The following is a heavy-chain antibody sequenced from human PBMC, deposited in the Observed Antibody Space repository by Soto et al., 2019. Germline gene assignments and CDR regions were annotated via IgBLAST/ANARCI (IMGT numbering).Heavy chain of an antibody. J-gene: IGHJ4*02. D-gene: IGHD3-10*01. V-gene: IGHV3-30-3*01. Sequence: QVQLVESGGGVVQPGRSLRLSCAASGFTFSSSAMHWVRQAPGKGLEWVAGIAYDGSNKYHADSVKGRFTISRDNSKTTLYVQMNSLRGEDTAVYYCARDSPQGIDYWGQGALVTVSS. CDR3: ARDSPQGIDY. CDR1: GFTFSSSA. CDR2: IAYDGSNK.